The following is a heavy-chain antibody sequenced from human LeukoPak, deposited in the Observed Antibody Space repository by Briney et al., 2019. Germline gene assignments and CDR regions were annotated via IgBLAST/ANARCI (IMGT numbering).Heavy chain of an antibody. CDR3: APRITMVRGVIPLGV. Sequence: GGTLRLSCAASGFTFSSYDMSWVRQAPGKGLEWVSTISGSGSSTYYADSVKGRFTISRDNSKKTLYLEMNSLRAEDTAVYYCAPRITMVRGVIPLGVWGKGTTIIISS. J-gene: IGHJ6*04. D-gene: IGHD3-10*01. CDR1: GFTFSSYD. CDR2: ISGSGSST. V-gene: IGHV3-23*01.